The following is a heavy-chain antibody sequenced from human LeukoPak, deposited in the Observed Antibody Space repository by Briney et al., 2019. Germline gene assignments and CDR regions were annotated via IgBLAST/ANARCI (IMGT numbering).Heavy chain of an antibody. CDR3: AREIYGAYFDY. Sequence: GASVKVSCKASGYTFTSYGISWVRQAPGQGLEWMGWINPNSGGTNYAQKFQGRVTMTRDTSISTAYMELSRLRSDDTAVYYCAREIYGAYFDYWGQGTLVTVSS. CDR1: GYTFTSYG. CDR2: INPNSGGT. J-gene: IGHJ4*02. D-gene: IGHD4-17*01. V-gene: IGHV1-2*02.